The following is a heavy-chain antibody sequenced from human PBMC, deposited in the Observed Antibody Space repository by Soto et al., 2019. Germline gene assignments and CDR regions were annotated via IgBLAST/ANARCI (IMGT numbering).Heavy chain of an antibody. V-gene: IGHV1-18*01. CDR3: AYHRFLEWLGPFDP. CDR2: ISAYNGNT. D-gene: IGHD3-3*01. J-gene: IGHJ5*02. CDR1: GYTFTSYG. Sequence: QVPLVQSGAEVKKPGASVKVSCKASGYTFTSYGISWVRQAPGQGLEWMGWISAYNGNTNYAQKLQGRVTMTTDISTSTAYMELRSLRSDDTAVYYCAYHRFLEWLGPFDPWGQGTLVTVSS.